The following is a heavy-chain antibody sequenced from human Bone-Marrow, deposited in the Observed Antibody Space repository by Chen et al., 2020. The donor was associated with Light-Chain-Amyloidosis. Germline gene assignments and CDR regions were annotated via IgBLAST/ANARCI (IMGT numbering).Heavy chain of an antibody. J-gene: IGHJ6*03. Sequence: EVQLVESGGGLVQPGGSLRLSCAASQFAFSDFRMGWVRQGPGKGLEWVANTKKDDSYTYYASAGRGRFTISRDNACNSLFLQMNGLRAEDTGVYYCARVRRCSGNYMDVWGKGTGVTVSS. CDR3: ARVRRCSGNYMDV. D-gene: IGHD3-10*02. CDR2: TKKDDSYT. V-gene: IGHV3-7*01. CDR1: QFAFSDFR.